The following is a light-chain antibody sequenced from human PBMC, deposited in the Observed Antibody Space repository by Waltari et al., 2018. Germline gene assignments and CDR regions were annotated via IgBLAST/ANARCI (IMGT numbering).Light chain of an antibody. J-gene: IGKJ1*01. CDR2: DAS. CDR3: MQALQTWT. CDR1: QSVGYY. V-gene: IGKV3-11*01. Sequence: EIVLTQSPATLSLSPGERATLSCRSSQSVGYYLAWYHQRPGQAPSLLIHDASIRASGIPGRFSGSGSGTDFTLKISRVEAEDVGVYYCMQALQTWTFGQGTKVEIK.